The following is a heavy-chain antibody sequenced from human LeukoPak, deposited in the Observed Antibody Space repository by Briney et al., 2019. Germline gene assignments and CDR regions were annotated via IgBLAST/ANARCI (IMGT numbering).Heavy chain of an antibody. J-gene: IGHJ4*02. D-gene: IGHD3-10*01. CDR2: INQDGSGN. CDR1: GFTFSDFW. Sequence: PGGSLRLSCAASGFTFSDFWMSWVRQAPGKGLEWVANINQDGSGNYYVDSVKGRFTISRDNAKNSLYLQMNSLRAEDTAVYYCTKGRSNHYWGQGTLVTVST. V-gene: IGHV3-7*01. CDR3: TKGRSNHY.